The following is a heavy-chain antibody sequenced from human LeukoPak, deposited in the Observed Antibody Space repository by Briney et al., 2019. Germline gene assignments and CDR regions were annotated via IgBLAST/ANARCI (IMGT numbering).Heavy chain of an antibody. CDR3: ARDLGQYYDTSDNWFDP. J-gene: IGHJ5*02. Sequence: GGSLRLSCAASGFTFSSYWMHWVRQAPGKGLVGVSRINSDGRSTNYADSVKGRFTISRDNAKNTLYLQMNSLRAEDTAVYYCARDLGQYYDTSDNWFDPWGQGTLVTVSS. D-gene: IGHD3-22*01. V-gene: IGHV3-74*01. CDR2: INSDGRST. CDR1: GFTFSSYW.